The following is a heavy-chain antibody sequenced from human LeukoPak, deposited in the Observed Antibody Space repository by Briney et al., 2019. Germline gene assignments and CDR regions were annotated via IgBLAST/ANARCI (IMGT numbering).Heavy chain of an antibody. CDR3: TRRGYCSGGSCYSFDY. Sequence: QPGGSLRLSCAASGFTFSSSAMHWVRQASGKGLEWVGRIRSKANSYATAYAASVKGRFTISRDDSKNTAYLQMNSLKTEDTAVYYCTRRGYCSGGSCYSFDYWGQGTLVTVSS. D-gene: IGHD2-15*01. J-gene: IGHJ4*02. CDR1: GFTFSSSA. V-gene: IGHV3-73*01. CDR2: IRSKANSYAT.